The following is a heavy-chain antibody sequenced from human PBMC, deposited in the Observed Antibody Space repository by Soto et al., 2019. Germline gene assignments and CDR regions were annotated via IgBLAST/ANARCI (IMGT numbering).Heavy chain of an antibody. D-gene: IGHD4-17*01. J-gene: IGHJ3*02. V-gene: IGHV1-69*01. CDR3: ARDGVDVSRTTVRHGALDI. Sequence: QVQLVQSGAEVKKPGSSVKVSCKASGGSFSTYGISWVRQAPGQGLEWMGGFIPVFTTAKYAQKFQGRVSITADESTYTAYMELSSLRSEDTAVYFCARDGVDVSRTTVRHGALDIWGQGTVDTVSS. CDR1: GGSFSTYG. CDR2: FIPVFTTA.